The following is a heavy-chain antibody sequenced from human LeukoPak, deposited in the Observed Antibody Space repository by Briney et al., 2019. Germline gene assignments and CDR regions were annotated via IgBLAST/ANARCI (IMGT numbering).Heavy chain of an antibody. CDR3: ARLRYSSSWYNNWFDP. V-gene: IGHV4-38-2*02. D-gene: IGHD6-13*01. Sequence: SETLSLTCTVSGYSISTSYYWGWIRQPPGKGLEWIGSIYYSGSTYYNPSLKSRVTISVDTSKNQFSLKLSSVTAADTAVYYCARLRYSSSWYNNWFDPWGQGTLVTVSS. CDR1: GYSISTSYY. J-gene: IGHJ5*02. CDR2: IYYSGST.